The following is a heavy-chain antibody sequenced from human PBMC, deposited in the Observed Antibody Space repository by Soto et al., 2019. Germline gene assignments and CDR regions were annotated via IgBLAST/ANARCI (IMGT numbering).Heavy chain of an antibody. CDR3: VKEIGGGNYYFSGMDV. D-gene: IGHD2-21*01. CDR2: INSNGRNT. V-gene: IGHV3-64D*06. Sequence: VGSLRLSCLASGFTFRSYAMHWVRQAPGKGLEYVSGINSNGRNTYYADSVKDRFTISRDNSKNTLYLQMNSLRAEDTAVYFCVKEIGGGNYYFSGMDVWGQGTAVTVSS. CDR1: GFTFRSYA. J-gene: IGHJ6*02.